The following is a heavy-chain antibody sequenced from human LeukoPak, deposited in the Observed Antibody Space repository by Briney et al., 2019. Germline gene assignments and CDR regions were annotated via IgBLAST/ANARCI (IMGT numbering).Heavy chain of an antibody. CDR3: ARVRNSGYDT. V-gene: IGHV1-69*06. CDR2: ILPIFGTA. J-gene: IGHJ4*02. D-gene: IGHD5-12*01. CDR1: GGTFSSYA. Sequence: SVKVSCKASGGTFSSYAISWVRQAPGQGLEWMGGILPIFGTANYAQKFQGRVTITADKSTSTAYMELSSLRSEDTAVYYCARVRNSGYDTWGQGTLVTVSS.